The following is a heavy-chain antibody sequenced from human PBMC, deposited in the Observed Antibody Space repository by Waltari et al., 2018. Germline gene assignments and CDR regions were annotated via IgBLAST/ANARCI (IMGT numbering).Heavy chain of an antibody. D-gene: IGHD4-17*01. CDR2: IIPIFGTA. V-gene: IGHV1-69*05. J-gene: IGHJ4*02. Sequence: QVQLVQSGAEVKKPGSSVKVSCKASGGTFSSYAISWVRQAPGQGLEWMGGIIPIFGTANDAQKFQGRVTITTDESTSTAYIELSSLRSEDTAVYYCARDPDDYGLSYWGQGTLVTVSS. CDR3: ARDPDDYGLSY. CDR1: GGTFSSYA.